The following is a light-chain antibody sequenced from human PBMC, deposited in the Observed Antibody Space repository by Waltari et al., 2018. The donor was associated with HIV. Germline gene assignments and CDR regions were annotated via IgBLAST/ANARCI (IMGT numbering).Light chain of an antibody. CDR2: WAS. J-gene: IGKJ2*01. CDR3: HQYHTTPYT. CDR1: QSILSSSGNKYF. V-gene: IGKV4-1*01. Sequence: IVMTQSPESLTASLRARATISCKSSQSILSSSGNKYFLAWYQQKPGQPPNALIYWASTRAAGVPGRFRGSDSGTDFTVTISSLRAEDVAVYYCHQYHTTPYTFGQGTKLEI.